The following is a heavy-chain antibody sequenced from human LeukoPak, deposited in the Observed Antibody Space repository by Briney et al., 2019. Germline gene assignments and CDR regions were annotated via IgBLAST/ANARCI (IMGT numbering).Heavy chain of an antibody. CDR2: INTDGRTI. J-gene: IGHJ5*02. D-gene: IGHD6-13*01. CDR3: AKDPIAAAEDWFDP. V-gene: IGHV3-74*01. CDR1: GFTFSSYA. Sequence: GGSLRLSCAASGFTFSSYAMHWVRQAPGKGLVWVSRINTDGRTITYADSVKGRFTISRDNAKNTLYLQMNSLRAEDTAVYYCAKDPIAAAEDWFDPWGQGTLVTVSS.